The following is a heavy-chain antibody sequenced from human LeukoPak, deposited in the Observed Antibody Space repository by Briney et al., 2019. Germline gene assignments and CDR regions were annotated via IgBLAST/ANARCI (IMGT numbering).Heavy chain of an antibody. CDR1: GFTFGDYA. V-gene: IGHV3-49*04. Sequence: PGGSLRLSCTASGFTFGDYAMSWVRQAPGKGLEWVGFIRSKAFGGTIEYAASVRGRFTISRDDSKSIGYLQMNSLKTEDTAVYYCTRAVAGYYLDYWGQGTLVTAPS. D-gene: IGHD6-19*01. CDR3: TRAVAGYYLDY. CDR2: IRSKAFGGTI. J-gene: IGHJ4*02.